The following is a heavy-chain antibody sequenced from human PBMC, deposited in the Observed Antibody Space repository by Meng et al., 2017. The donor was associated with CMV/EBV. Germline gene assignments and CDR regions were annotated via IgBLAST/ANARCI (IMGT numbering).Heavy chain of an antibody. J-gene: IGHJ4*02. V-gene: IGHV3-9*03. CDR1: GFTFDDYA. Sequence: GGSLRLSCAASGFTFDDYAMHWVRQAPGKGLEWVSGISWNSGSIGYADSVKGRFTISRDNAKNSLYLQMNSLRAEDMALHYCAKGLTTVTTFGFDYWGQGTLVTVSS. CDR2: ISWNSGSI. D-gene: IGHD4-17*01. CDR3: AKGLTTVTTFGFDY.